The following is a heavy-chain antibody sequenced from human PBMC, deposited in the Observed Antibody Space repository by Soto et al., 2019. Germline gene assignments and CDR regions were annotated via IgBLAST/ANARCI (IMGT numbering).Heavy chain of an antibody. CDR1: GYTFTSYA. Sequence: QVQLVQSGAEVKKPGASVKVSCKASGYTFTSYAMHWVRQAPGQRLEWMGWINAGNGNTKYSQKFQGRVTITRDTSASTAYMELSSLRSEDTAVYYCASRQQQLVPGGRYGMDVWGQGTTVTVSS. V-gene: IGHV1-3*01. CDR3: ASRQQQLVPGGRYGMDV. J-gene: IGHJ6*02. CDR2: INAGNGNT. D-gene: IGHD6-13*01.